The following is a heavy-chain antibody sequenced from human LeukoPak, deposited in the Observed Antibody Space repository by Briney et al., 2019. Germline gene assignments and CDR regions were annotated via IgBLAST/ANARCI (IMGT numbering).Heavy chain of an antibody. CDR2: IYHSGST. J-gene: IGHJ3*02. CDR1: GYSISSGYY. Sequence: PSETLSLTCAVSGYSISSGYYWGWIRQPPGKGLEWIGSIYHSGSTYYNPSLKSRVTISVDTSKNQFSLKLSSVTAADTAVYYCARPVAFDIWGQGTMVTVSS. V-gene: IGHV4-38-2*01. CDR3: ARPVAFDI.